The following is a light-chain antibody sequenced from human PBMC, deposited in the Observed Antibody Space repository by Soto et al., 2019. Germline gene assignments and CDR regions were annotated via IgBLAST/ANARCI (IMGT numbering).Light chain of an antibody. V-gene: IGLV2-14*01. CDR1: SSDVGGYNY. CDR2: EVT. CDR3: SSYTLSSTYL. Sequence: QSALTQPASVSGSPGQSITISCTGTSSDVGGYNYVSWYQQHPGKAPKLIIYEVTNRPSGVSNRFSGSKSGNTAALTISGLQAEDEADYYCSSYTLSSTYLFGSGTKVTVL. J-gene: IGLJ1*01.